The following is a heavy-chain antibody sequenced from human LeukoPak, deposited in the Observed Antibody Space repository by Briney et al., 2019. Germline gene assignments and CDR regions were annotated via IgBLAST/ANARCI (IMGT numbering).Heavy chain of an antibody. CDR2: ISSSSSTI. CDR3: ARDLGLEYYYYGMDV. Sequence: GGSLRLSCAASGFTFSSHSMNWVRQAPGKGLEWVSYISSSSSTIYYADSVKGRFTISRDNAKNSLYLQMNSLRAEDTAVYYCARDLGLEYYYYGMDVWGQGTTVTVSS. V-gene: IGHV3-48*01. D-gene: IGHD3-16*01. CDR1: GFTFSSHS. J-gene: IGHJ6*02.